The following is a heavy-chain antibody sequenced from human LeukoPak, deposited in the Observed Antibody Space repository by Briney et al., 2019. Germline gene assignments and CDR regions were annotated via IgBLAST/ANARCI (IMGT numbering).Heavy chain of an antibody. Sequence: GGSLRLSCAASGFTFSSYWMSWVRQGPGKGLEWVANIKQDGSEKYYVDSVKGRFTISRDNAKNSLYLQMNSLRAEDTAVYYCARGDPGQQFSHFDYWGQGTLVTVSS. CDR2: IKQDGSEK. D-gene: IGHD6-13*01. CDR3: ARGDPGQQFSHFDY. V-gene: IGHV3-7*01. CDR1: GFTFSSYW. J-gene: IGHJ4*02.